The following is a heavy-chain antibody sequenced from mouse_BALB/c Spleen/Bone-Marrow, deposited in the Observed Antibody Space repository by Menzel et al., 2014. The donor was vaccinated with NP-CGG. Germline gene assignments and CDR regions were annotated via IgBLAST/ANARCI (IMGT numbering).Heavy chain of an antibody. CDR3: AREKYGNYYAMGY. CDR2: IWGDGTT. D-gene: IGHD2-10*02. Sequence: VMLVESGPGLVAPSQSLSITCTVSGFSLTDYGINWVRHPPGKGLEWLGMIWGDGTTDYNSAVRSRLSINKDNSRSQVYLKMNSLQTDDTARYYCAREKYGNYYAMGYWGQGTSVTVSS. CDR1: GFSLTDYG. V-gene: IGHV2-6-7*01. J-gene: IGHJ4*01.